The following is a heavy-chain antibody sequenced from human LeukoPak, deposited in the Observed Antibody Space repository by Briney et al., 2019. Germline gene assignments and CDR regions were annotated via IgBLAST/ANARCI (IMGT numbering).Heavy chain of an antibody. J-gene: IGHJ4*02. CDR1: GGSISSNSFY. CDR3: ARELESLAVAYFDY. CDR2: PYYSGYT. V-gene: IGHV4-39*02. Sequence: SETLSLTCTVSGGSISSNSFYWGWIRQPPGKGLEWIGSPYYSGYTYYNPSLKSRVTISVDTSKNQFSLKLSSVTAADTAVYYCARELESLAVAYFDYWGQGTLVTVSS. D-gene: IGHD6-19*01.